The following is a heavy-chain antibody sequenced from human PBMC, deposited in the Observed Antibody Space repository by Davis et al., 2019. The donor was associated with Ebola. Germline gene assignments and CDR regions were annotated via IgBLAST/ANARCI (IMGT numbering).Heavy chain of an antibody. CDR2: IGTAGDT. CDR1: GFTFSSYD. D-gene: IGHD3-22*01. Sequence: GGSLRLSCAASGFTFSSYDMHWVRQATGKGLEWVSAIGTAGDTYYPGSVKGRFTISRENAKNSLYLQMNSLRAGDTAVYYCARDGHYYDSSGYYARPDYWGQGTLVTVSS. V-gene: IGHV3-13*01. CDR3: ARDGHYYDSSGYYARPDY. J-gene: IGHJ4*02.